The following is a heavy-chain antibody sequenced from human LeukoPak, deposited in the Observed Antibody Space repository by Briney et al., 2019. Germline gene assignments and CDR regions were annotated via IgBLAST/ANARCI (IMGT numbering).Heavy chain of an antibody. D-gene: IGHD6-19*01. CDR2: IFCSGST. CDR1: GGSINSYY. V-gene: IGHV4-59*08. J-gene: IGHJ4*02. Sequence: SETLSLTCTVSGGSINSYYWSWIRQPPGKGLEWIGYIFCSGSTNYNPSLKSRVTISVDTSKNQFSLKLSSVTAADTAIYYCARRITTSGWYRDDYWGQGALVTVSS. CDR3: ARRITTSGWYRDDY.